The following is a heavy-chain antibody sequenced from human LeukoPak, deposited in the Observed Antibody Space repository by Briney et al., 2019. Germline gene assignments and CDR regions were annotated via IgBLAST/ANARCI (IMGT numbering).Heavy chain of an antibody. D-gene: IGHD1/OR15-1a*01. V-gene: IGHV3-23*01. CDR3: AKDLYYSNRGGMDV. CDR2: ISDSGGST. Sequence: GGSLRLSCAASGFTFSSYAMSWVRQAPGKGLEWVSAISDSGGSTYYADSVKGRFTISRDNSKNTLYLQMNSLRAEDTAVYYCAKDLYYSNRGGMDVWGQGTTVTVSS. CDR1: GFTFSSYA. J-gene: IGHJ6*02.